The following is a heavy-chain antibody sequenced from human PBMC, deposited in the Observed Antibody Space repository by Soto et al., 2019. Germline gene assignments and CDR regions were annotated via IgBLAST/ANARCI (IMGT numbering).Heavy chain of an antibody. V-gene: IGHV1-2*04. J-gene: IGHJ6*02. CDR2: INPNSGGT. CDR1: GYTFTSYA. CDR3: ARDVLLWFGELSSSGGMDV. D-gene: IGHD3-10*01. Sequence: ASVKVSCKASGYTFTSYAMHWVRQAPGQRLEWMGWINPNSGGTNYAQKFQGWVTMTRDTSISTAYMELSRLRSDDTAVYYCARDVLLWFGELSSSGGMDVWGQGTTVTVSS.